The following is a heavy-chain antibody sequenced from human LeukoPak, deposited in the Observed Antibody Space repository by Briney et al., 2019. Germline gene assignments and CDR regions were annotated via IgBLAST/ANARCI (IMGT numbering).Heavy chain of an antibody. D-gene: IGHD6-19*01. Sequence: KTSETLSLTCAVYGGSFSGYYWSWIRQPPVKGLEWIGEINHSGSTNYNPSLKSRVTISVDTSKNQFSLKPSSVTAADTAVYYCARDNSGWPFDYWGQGTLVTVSS. J-gene: IGHJ4*02. CDR3: ARDNSGWPFDY. CDR1: GGSFSGYY. CDR2: INHSGST. V-gene: IGHV4-34*01.